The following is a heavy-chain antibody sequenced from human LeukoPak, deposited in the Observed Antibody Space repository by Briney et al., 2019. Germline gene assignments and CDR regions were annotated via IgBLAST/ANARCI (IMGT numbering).Heavy chain of an antibody. CDR2: IYTSGST. V-gene: IGHV4-4*07. CDR1: GGSIGSYY. Sequence: PSETLSLTCTVSGGSIGSYYWSWIRQPAGKGLEWIGRIYTSGSTNYNPSLKSRVTMSVDTSKNQFSLKLSSVTAADTAVYYCARATYTYGGKGSAFDYWGQGTLVTVSS. CDR3: ARATYTYGGKGSAFDY. J-gene: IGHJ4*02. D-gene: IGHD4-23*01.